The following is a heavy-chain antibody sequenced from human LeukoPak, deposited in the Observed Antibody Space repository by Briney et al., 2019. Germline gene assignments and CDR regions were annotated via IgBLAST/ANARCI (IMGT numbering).Heavy chain of an antibody. D-gene: IGHD2-2*01. CDR2: ISSTGTTI. CDR1: GFTFTSYE. CDR3: ARALPSTYYYFDY. J-gene: IGHJ4*02. Sequence: GGSLRLSCAASGFTFTSYEMNWGRQAPGKGLEWVSYISSTGTTISYADSVKGRFTISRDNAKTSLYLQMSSLRAEDTAVYYCARALPSTYYYFDYWGQGTLVTVSS. V-gene: IGHV3-48*03.